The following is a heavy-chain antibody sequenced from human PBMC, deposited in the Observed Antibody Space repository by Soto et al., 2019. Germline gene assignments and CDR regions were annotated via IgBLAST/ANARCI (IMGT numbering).Heavy chain of an antibody. Sequence: GGSLRLSCAASGFSFSDHFMDWVRQAPGKGLEWVGRIRNEAKSYTTEYAASVKGRFIISRDDSKNSLYLQMNSLRAEDTAVYYCARERTYYDYVWGSYRYDFDYWGQGTLVTVSS. J-gene: IGHJ4*02. CDR2: IRNEAKSYTT. CDR1: GFSFSDHF. V-gene: IGHV3-72*01. CDR3: ARERTYYDYVWGSYRYDFDY. D-gene: IGHD3-16*02.